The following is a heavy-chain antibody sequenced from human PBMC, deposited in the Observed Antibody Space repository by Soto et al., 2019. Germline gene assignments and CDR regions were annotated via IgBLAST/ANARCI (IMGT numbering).Heavy chain of an antibody. J-gene: IGHJ4*02. CDR1: GYTFTSYG. V-gene: IGHV1-18*01. CDR3: ARVYCSGGSCYSVDY. Sequence: ASVRVSCKASGYTFTSYGMTWVRQAPGQGLEWMGWISAYNGNTNYAQKLQGRVTMTTYTSTSTAYMELRSLRSDDTAVYYCARVYCSGGSCYSVDYWGQGTLVTVSS. D-gene: IGHD2-15*01. CDR2: ISAYNGNT.